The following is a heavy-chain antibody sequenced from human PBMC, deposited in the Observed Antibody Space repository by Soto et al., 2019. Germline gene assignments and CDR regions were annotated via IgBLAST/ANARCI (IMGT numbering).Heavy chain of an antibody. J-gene: IGHJ3*02. D-gene: IGHD2-2*01. Sequence: QVQLEESGGGVVQPGRSLRLSCAASGFTFSSYGMHWVRQAPGKGLEWVAPIWFDGSDKYYVDSVKGRFTISRDNSKNTVNLQMNSLRVEDTAVYYCARLYCSSSSCYSVGAFDIRGQGTVVTVSS. CDR1: GFTFSSYG. CDR2: IWFDGSDK. CDR3: ARLYCSSSSCYSVGAFDI. V-gene: IGHV3-33*01.